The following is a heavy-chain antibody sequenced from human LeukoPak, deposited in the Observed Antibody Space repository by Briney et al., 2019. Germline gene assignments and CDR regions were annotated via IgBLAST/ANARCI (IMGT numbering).Heavy chain of an antibody. CDR2: ISSSGSTI. CDR1: GFTFSSYE. D-gene: IGHD2-21*02. V-gene: IGHV3-48*03. CDR3: ARNRRGIVVVTAIDY. J-gene: IGHJ4*02. Sequence: QPGGSLRLSCAASGFTFSSYEMNWVRQAPGKGLEWVSYISSSGSTIYYADSVKGRFTIPRDNAKNSLYLQMNSLRAEDTAVYYCARNRRGIVVVTAIDYWGQGTLVTVSS.